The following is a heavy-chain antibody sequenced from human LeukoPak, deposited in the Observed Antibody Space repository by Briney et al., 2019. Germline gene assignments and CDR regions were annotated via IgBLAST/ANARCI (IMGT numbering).Heavy chain of an antibody. J-gene: IGHJ4*02. Sequence: PSETLSLICAVYGGSFSGYYWSWIRQPPGKGREWIGEINHSGSTNYNPSLKSRVTISVDTSKNQFSLKLSSRPSADTAVYYCAALVGDHPLYYWGQGTLVTVSS. CDR2: INHSGST. D-gene: IGHD1-26*01. CDR1: GGSFSGYY. V-gene: IGHV4-34*01. CDR3: AALVGDHPLYY.